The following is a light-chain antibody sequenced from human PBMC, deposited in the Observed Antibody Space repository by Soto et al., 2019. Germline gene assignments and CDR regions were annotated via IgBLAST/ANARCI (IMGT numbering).Light chain of an antibody. CDR1: SSNIGSNY. V-gene: IGLV1-47*01. CDR3: ATWDDSLNGFYV. J-gene: IGLJ1*01. CDR2: RNN. Sequence: QSVLTQPPSASETPGQTVTISCSGSSSNIGSNYVYWYQQLPGTAPKLLIYRNNQRPSGVPDRFSGSKSGTSASLAISGLRSEDEADYFCATWDDSLNGFYVFGTGTKVTVL.